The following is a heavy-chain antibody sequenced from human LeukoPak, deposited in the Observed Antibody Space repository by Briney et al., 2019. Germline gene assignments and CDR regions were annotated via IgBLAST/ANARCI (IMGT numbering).Heavy chain of an antibody. CDR3: ARDPRIAVAGKYFDY. Sequence: GASVKVSCKSSGYTFTGYYMHWVRQAPGQRLEWMGRINPNSGGTNYAQKFQGRVTMTRDTSISTAYMELSRLKSDDTAVYYCARDPRIAVAGKYFDYWGQGTLVTVSS. V-gene: IGHV1-2*06. J-gene: IGHJ4*02. CDR1: GYTFTGYY. CDR2: INPNSGGT. D-gene: IGHD6-19*01.